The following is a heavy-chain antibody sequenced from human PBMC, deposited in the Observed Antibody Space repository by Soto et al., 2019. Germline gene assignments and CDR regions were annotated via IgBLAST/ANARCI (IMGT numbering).Heavy chain of an antibody. CDR3: AKTGRHFYGDLPPTLYSYYYMDV. V-gene: IGHV3-23*01. Sequence: EVQLLESGGGLVQPGGSLRLSCAASGFTFSSYAMSWVRQAPGKGLEWVSAISGSGGSTYYADSVKGRFTISRDNSKNTLYLQMNSLIAEDTAVYYCAKTGRHFYGDLPPTLYSYYYMDVWGKGTTVTVSS. CDR1: GFTFSSYA. J-gene: IGHJ6*03. D-gene: IGHD4-17*01. CDR2: ISGSGGST.